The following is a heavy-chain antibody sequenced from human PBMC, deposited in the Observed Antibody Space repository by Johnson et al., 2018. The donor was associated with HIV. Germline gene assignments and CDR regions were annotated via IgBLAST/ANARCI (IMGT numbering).Heavy chain of an antibody. Sequence: VQLVESGGGLVQPGGSLRLSCAASGFSVSSNYMSWVRQAPGKGLEWVSVIFGGGTTYYADSVKGRFTISRDNSKNTLCLQMNSLRGDDTDVDFCAIPRIEGLPAGAFDMWGPGTMVTVSS. CDR1: GFSVSSNY. D-gene: IGHD2-2*01. CDR3: AIPRIEGLPAGAFDM. J-gene: IGHJ3*02. V-gene: IGHV3-66*02. CDR2: IFGGGTT.